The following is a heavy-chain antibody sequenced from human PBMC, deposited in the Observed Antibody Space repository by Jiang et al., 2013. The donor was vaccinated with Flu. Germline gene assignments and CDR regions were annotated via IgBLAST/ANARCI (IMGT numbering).Heavy chain of an antibody. CDR3: ARDNDGDYYFDY. J-gene: IGHJ4*02. CDR2: ISASGSTI. V-gene: IGHV3-48*03. D-gene: IGHD4-17*01. Sequence: LEWISYISASGSTIYYADSVKGRFTISRDNAKNSLYLQMNSMRAEDTALYYCARDNDGDYYFDYWGQGTLATVSS.